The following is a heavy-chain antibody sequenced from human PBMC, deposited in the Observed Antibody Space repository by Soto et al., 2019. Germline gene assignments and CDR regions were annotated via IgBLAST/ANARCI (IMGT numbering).Heavy chain of an antibody. V-gene: IGHV3-30-3*01. CDR2: ISYEGSNK. CDR3: ASEWRHDGLDY. J-gene: IGHJ4*02. CDR1: VFTLRNYD. D-gene: IGHD5-18*01. Sequence: SCPASVFTLRNYDMHWVRQARGKGLEWVAVISYEGSNKYYADSVKGRFIISRDNSKSTLYLQMNSLRAEDTAVYYCASEWRHDGLDYWGQGT.